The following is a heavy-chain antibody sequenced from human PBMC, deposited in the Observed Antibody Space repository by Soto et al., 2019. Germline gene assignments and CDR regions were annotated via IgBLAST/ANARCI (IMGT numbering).Heavy chain of an antibody. J-gene: IGHJ4*02. V-gene: IGHV2-5*02. CDR3: AHRRRVRLDF. Sequence: QITLKESGPTLVKPTQTLTLTCTFSGVSLNNNKMGVGWIRQPPGKALEWLALIYWDDDKRYSPSLRSRLTIDKDTSKNQVVLTLSNLEPADTGTYFCAHRRRVRLDFWGRGTPVTVSS. D-gene: IGHD2-21*01. CDR1: GVSLNNNKMG. CDR2: IYWDDDK.